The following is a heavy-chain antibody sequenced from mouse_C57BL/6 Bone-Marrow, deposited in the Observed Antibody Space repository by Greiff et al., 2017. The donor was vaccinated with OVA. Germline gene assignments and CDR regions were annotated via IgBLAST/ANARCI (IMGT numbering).Heavy chain of an antibody. CDR3: ARSGYDCDGWYYDV. J-gene: IGHJ1*03. CDR1: GYTFTSYW. D-gene: IGHD2-4*01. V-gene: IGHV1-55*01. CDR2: IYPGSGST. Sequence: QVQLQQPGAELVKPGASVKMSCKASGYTFTSYWITWVKQRPGQGLEWIGDIYPGSGSTNYNEKFKSKATLTVDPSSSTAYMQLSSLTSEDSAVYYWARSGYDCDGWYYDVWGTGTTVTVSS.